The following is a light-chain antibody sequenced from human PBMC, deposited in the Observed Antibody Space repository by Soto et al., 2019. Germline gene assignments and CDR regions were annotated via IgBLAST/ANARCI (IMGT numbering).Light chain of an antibody. CDR2: AAS. V-gene: IGKV1-39*01. CDR1: QSINTY. CDR3: QQSYNSPRT. J-gene: IGKJ2*01. Sequence: DLQMTQSPSSLSASVGDRVTITCRASQSINTYLNWYQQRPGKAPKLLIHAASSLQSGVPSRFSGSGSGTDFTLTISSLQPEDSATYYCQQSYNSPRTFGQGTKVEIK.